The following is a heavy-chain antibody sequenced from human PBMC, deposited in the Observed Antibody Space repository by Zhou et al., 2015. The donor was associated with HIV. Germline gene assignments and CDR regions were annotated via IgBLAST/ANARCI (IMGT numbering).Heavy chain of an antibody. V-gene: IGHV3-9*01. CDR1: GFTFDDYA. J-gene: IGHJ4*02. D-gene: IGHD4-17*01. CDR2: ISWNSGRI. Sequence: VQLVESGGGLVQPGRSLRLSCAASGFTFDDYAMHWVRQAPGKGLEWVSGISWNSGRIAYADSVKGRFTISRDNAKNSLYLQMNSLRAEDTAFYFCARMGLTTVTTGPFDFWGQGTLVTVSS. CDR3: ARMGLTTVTTGPFDF.